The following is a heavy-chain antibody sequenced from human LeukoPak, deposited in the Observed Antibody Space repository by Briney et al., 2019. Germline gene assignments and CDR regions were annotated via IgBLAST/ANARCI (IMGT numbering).Heavy chain of an antibody. D-gene: IGHD3-22*01. CDR1: GGPIYSYY. V-gene: IGHV4-4*07. CDR2: LYPGVSP. Sequence: SETLSLTCTVSGGPIYSYYWSWIRQTAGKGLEWIGRLYPGVSPNYNPSLKSRVTTSVDTSKKQFALKLNTVTAADTAVYYCARLRFYDSTGYSPGHYMDVWGKGTTVTVSS. CDR3: ARLRFYDSTGYSPGHYMDV. J-gene: IGHJ6*03.